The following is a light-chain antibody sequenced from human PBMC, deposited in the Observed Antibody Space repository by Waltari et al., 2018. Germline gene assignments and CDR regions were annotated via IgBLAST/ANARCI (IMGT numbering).Light chain of an antibody. CDR3: HSRDSSSTRF. CDR1: SLRRYY. Sequence: SSELIQDPTVSVALGQTVRITCQGDSLRRYYPSWYQQRPGQAPILVFYGQSSRPSGIPDRFSGSISGNTASLTITGAQAEYEADYYCHSRDSSSTRFFGGGTRLTV. CDR2: GQS. J-gene: IGLJ2*01. V-gene: IGLV3-19*01.